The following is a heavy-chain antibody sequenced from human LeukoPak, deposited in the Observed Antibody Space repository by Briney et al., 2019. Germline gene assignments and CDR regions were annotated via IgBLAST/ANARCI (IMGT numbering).Heavy chain of an antibody. D-gene: IGHD1-26*01. CDR1: GYTFTSYY. Sequence: ASVKVSCKASGYTFTSYYMHWVRQAPGQGLEWMGIINPSGGSTSYAQKFQGRVTMTRDTSISTAYMELSRLRSDDTAMYYCASSIVGAKIDWGQGTLVTVSS. V-gene: IGHV1-46*01. J-gene: IGHJ4*02. CDR3: ASSIVGAKID. CDR2: INPSGGST.